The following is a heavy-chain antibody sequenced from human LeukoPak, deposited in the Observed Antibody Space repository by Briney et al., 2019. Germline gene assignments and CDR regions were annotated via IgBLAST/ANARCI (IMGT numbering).Heavy chain of an antibody. Sequence: PGGSLRLSXAASGFIFSAYGMHWVRQAPGEGLEWVAYIRRDESRTFYADSVKGRFTISRDDSKNTLYLQMHILRAEDTALYYCAKPVIPSSYQETYYMDVWGKGTTVTVS. V-gene: IGHV3-30*02. D-gene: IGHD2-21*01. CDR3: AKPVIPSSYQETYYMDV. CDR2: IRRDESRT. CDR1: GFIFSAYG. J-gene: IGHJ6*03.